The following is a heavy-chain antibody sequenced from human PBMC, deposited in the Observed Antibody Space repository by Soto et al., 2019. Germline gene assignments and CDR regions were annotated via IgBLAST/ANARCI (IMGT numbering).Heavy chain of an antibody. V-gene: IGHV3-11*06. D-gene: IGHD5-12*01. Sequence: SGGSLRLSCAASGCTFSDYYMSWIRQAPGKGLECISSISSRSSYTKFADSVKGRFIISRDSDKNSLYLQMNSLRAEDTAVYYCARVGYRYYYYGMDVWGQGT. CDR3: ARVGYRYYYYGMDV. CDR2: ISSRSSYT. CDR1: GCTFSDYY. J-gene: IGHJ6*02.